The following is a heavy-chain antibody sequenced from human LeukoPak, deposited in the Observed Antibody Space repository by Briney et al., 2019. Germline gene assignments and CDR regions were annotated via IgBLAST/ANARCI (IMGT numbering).Heavy chain of an antibody. CDR3: ARELRGGDAFDI. V-gene: IGHV3-74*01. CDR2: INSDGSST. J-gene: IGHJ3*02. CDR1: GSTFSSYW. Sequence: GGSLRLSCAASGSTFSSYWMHWVRQALGKGLVWVSRINSDGSSTSYADSVKGRFTISRDNAKNTLYLQMNSLRAEDTAVYYCARELRGGDAFDIWGQGTMVTVSS. D-gene: IGHD5-12*01.